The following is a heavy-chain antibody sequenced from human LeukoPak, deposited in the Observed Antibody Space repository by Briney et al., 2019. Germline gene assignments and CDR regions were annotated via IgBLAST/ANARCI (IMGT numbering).Heavy chain of an antibody. CDR3: TWDSSGFYLLDS. D-gene: IGHD3-22*01. CDR2: IKSKGSGGTI. V-gene: IGHV3-15*07. J-gene: IGHJ4*02. CDR1: GFIFSHYG. Sequence: GGSLRLSCTASGFIFSHYGMHWVRQAPGKGLEWVGRIKSKGSGGTIDYAAPVKGRFTISRDDSKNTLYLQMNSLKTEDTAVYYCTWDSSGFYLLDSWGQGTLVTVSS.